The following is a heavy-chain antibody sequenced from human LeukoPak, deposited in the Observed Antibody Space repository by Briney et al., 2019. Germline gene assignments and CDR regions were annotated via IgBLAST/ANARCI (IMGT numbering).Heavy chain of an antibody. V-gene: IGHV3-48*03. CDR1: GFSFSNYE. D-gene: IGHD3-22*01. Sequence: GGSLRLSCAASGFSFSNYEMNWVRQAPGKGLEWVSYISTSGRPTYYADSVKGRFTISRDNAKNSLYLQMNSLRAEDTAVYYWASRSYSSSGNDYWGQGTLVTVSS. CDR3: ASRSYSSSGNDY. J-gene: IGHJ4*02. CDR2: ISTSGRPT.